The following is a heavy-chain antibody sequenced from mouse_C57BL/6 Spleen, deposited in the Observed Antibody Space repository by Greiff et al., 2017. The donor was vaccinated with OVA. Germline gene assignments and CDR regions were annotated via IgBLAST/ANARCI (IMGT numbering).Heavy chain of an antibody. D-gene: IGHD1-1*01. V-gene: IGHV1-84*01. CDR3: ARNYYGSTSFDY. J-gene: IGHJ2*01. CDR2: IYPGSGNT. Sequence: VVESGPELVKPGASVKISCKASGYTFTDYYINWVKQRPGQGLEWIGWIYPGSGNTKSNQKFKGKATLTAAKSSSTAYLQLSSLTSEDSAVDCCARNYYGSTSFDYWGQGTTLTVSS. CDR1: GYTFTDYY.